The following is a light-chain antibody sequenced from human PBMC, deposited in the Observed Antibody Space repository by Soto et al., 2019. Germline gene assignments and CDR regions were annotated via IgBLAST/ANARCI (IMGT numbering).Light chain of an antibody. CDR1: SSNIGNNY. V-gene: IGLV1-51*01. J-gene: IGLJ2*01. CDR3: GTWDSTLSVGV. CDR2: DNN. Sequence: QSVLTQPPSVSAAPGQKVTISCSGSSSNIGNNYVSWYQQLPGTAPKLLIYDNNKRPSGIPDRFSGSKSGTSATLGITGLPTGDEADYYCGTWDSTLSVGVFGGGTQLTVL.